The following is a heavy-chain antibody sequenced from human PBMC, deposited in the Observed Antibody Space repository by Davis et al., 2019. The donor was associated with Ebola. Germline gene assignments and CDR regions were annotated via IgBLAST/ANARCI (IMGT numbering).Heavy chain of an antibody. CDR2: ISSSSSYI. CDR3: ARPRLHSSGWDRFDY. Sequence: PGGSLRLSCAASGFTFSSYSMNWVRQAPGKGLEWVSSISSSSSYIYYADPVKGRFTISRDNAKNSLYLQMNSLRAEDTAVYYCARPRLHSSGWDRFDYWGQGTLVTVSS. J-gene: IGHJ4*02. CDR1: GFTFSSYS. D-gene: IGHD6-19*01. V-gene: IGHV3-21*01.